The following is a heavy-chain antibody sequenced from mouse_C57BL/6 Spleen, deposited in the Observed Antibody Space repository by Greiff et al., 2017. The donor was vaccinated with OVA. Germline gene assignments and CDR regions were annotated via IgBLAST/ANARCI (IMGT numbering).Heavy chain of an antibody. D-gene: IGHD2-5*01. V-gene: IGHV3-6*01. J-gene: IGHJ4*01. CDR3: AVYSIPYYYAMDY. CDR1: GYSITSGYY. Sequence: VQLKESGPGLVKPSQSLSLTCSVTGYSITSGYYWNWIRQFPGNKLEWMGYISYDGSNNYNPSLKNRISITRDTSKNQFFLKLNSVTTEDTATYYCAVYSIPYYYAMDYWGQGTSVTVSS. CDR2: ISYDGSN.